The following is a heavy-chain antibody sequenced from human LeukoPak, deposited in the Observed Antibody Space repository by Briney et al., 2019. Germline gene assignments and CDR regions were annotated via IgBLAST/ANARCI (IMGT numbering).Heavy chain of an antibody. J-gene: IGHJ4*02. CDR2: INSDGSWT. CDR3: VSFYETY. CDR1: GNYR. Sequence: GGSLRLSCAASGNYRMHWVRQVPGKGLVWVSHINSDGSWTSYADSVKGRFTISKDNAKNTVYLQMNSLRTEDTAVYYCVSFYETYWGRGTLVTVSS. D-gene: IGHD2/OR15-2a*01. V-gene: IGHV3-74*01.